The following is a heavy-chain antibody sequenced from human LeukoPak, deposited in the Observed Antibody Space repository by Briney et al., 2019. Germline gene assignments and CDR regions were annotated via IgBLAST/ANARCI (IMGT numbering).Heavy chain of an antibody. CDR3: ARADVVPFAPSQKNWFHP. CDR2: ISSSSSSE. CDR1: GFTFSNYN. J-gene: IGHJ5*02. D-gene: IGHD2-2*01. Sequence: GGSLRLSCAASGFTFSNYNMNWVRQAPGKGLEWVSYISSSSSSEYYTDSVKGRFTISRDNAKNSLYLQMNSLRDEDTAVYYCARADVVPFAPSQKNWFHPWGQGTLVTVSS. V-gene: IGHV3-48*02.